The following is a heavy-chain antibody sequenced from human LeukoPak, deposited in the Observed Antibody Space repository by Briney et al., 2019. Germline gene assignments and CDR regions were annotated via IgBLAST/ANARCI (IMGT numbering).Heavy chain of an antibody. Sequence: GGSLRLSCAASGFTFSSYSMNWVRQAPGKGLEWVANIRQDGSGKNYVDSVKGRFTISRDNAKNSLYLQMNSLRVEDTAVYFCMRQNRAYFFGHWGQGTLVTVSS. J-gene: IGHJ1*01. CDR1: GFTFSSYS. CDR2: IRQDGSGK. D-gene: IGHD3-3*01. V-gene: IGHV3-7*01. CDR3: MRQNRAYFFGH.